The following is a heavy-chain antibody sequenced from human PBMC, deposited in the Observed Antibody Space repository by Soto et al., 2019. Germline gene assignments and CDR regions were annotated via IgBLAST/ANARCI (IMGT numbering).Heavy chain of an antibody. CDR2: VHDTGTT. D-gene: IGHD6-6*01. CDR1: GGSVSSGGNY. Sequence: QLQLQESGPGLVKPSETLSLTCAVSGGSVSSGGNYWGWIRQSPGKGLEWIGSVHDTGTTHYNSSLTSRVTISVDTSKNQFSLNVNSVTAADTAVYYCARGLSSPSAAGVWGQGTLVTVSS. CDR3: ARGLSSPSAAGV. J-gene: IGHJ4*02. V-gene: IGHV4-39*01.